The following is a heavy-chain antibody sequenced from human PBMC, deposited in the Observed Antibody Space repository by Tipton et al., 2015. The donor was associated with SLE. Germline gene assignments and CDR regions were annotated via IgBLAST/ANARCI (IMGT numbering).Heavy chain of an antibody. CDR2: INHSGSP. CDR1: GGSFSGNY. D-gene: IGHD3-10*01. V-gene: IGHV4-34*01. CDR3: ARDPRGGDAFDI. J-gene: IGHJ3*02. Sequence: TLSLTCAVYGGSFSGNYWVWVRQPPTKGLEWIGEINHSGSPNYNPSLKSRIIISVETSKSQFSLKLNSVTAADTAVYYCARDPRGGDAFDIWGQGTMVTVSS.